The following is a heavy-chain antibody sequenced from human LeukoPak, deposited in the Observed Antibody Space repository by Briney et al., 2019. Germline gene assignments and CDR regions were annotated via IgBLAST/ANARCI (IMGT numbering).Heavy chain of an antibody. V-gene: IGHV4-59*08. CDR2: IYYSGST. J-gene: IGHJ5*02. D-gene: IGHD7-27*01. CDR1: GGSISSYY. Sequence: SETLSLTCAVSGGSISSYYWSWIRQPPGKGLEWIGYIYYSGSTNYNPSLKSRVTISVDTSKNQFSLKLSSVTAADTAVYYCARHLNWGRRFDPWGQGTLVTVSS. CDR3: ARHLNWGRRFDP.